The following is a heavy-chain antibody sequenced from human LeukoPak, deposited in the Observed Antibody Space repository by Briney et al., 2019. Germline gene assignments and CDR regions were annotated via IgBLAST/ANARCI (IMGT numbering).Heavy chain of an antibody. CDR1: GGTLSSYT. Sequence: SVRVSCKASGGTLSSYTISCVRQAPGERLEWIGRIIPILGIANYAQKFQGRVTITADKSTSTAYMELSSLRSEDTAVYYCARDFSLGSNKRPFDYWGQGTLVTVSS. V-gene: IGHV1-69*04. CDR2: IIPILGIA. CDR3: ARDFSLGSNKRPFDY. D-gene: IGHD4-11*01. J-gene: IGHJ4*02.